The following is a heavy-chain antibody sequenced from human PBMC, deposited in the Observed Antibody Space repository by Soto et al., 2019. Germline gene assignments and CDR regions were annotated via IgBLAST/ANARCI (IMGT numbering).Heavy chain of an antibody. Sequence: DVQLLESGGGLVQPEGSLRLSCAASGFTFSSYAMGWVRQGPGKGLEWVAGVSIGGSTHYADSVRGRFTISRDNSKNPLSLQMNSLTAEETAVYFCAKRRGAGGHFDYWGQGALVTVSS. D-gene: IGHD2-15*01. CDR3: AKRRGAGGHFDY. CDR2: VSIGGST. CDR1: GFTFSSYA. V-gene: IGHV3-23*01. J-gene: IGHJ4*02.